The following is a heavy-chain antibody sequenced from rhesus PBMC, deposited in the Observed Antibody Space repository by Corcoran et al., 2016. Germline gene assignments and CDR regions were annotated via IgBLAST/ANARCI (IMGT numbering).Heavy chain of an antibody. Sequence: QLQLQESGPGRVKPSETLTLPCAVTGDSITSNFWSWVRQPPGKGLEWIGHISCTNGDPDYNPSLRSGVSISRDTSKKHFSLNLTSVTAADTAVYYCARPSGQLVLHYWGQGVLVTVSS. J-gene: IGHJ4*01. CDR1: GDSITSNF. D-gene: IGHD6-13*01. V-gene: IGHV4-173*01. CDR3: ARPSGQLVLHY. CDR2: ISCTNGDP.